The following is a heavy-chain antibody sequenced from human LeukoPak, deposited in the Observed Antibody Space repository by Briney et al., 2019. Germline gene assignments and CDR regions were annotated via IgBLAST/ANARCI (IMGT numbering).Heavy chain of an antibody. D-gene: IGHD2-15*01. CDR3: ARVPPSPFYCSGGSCYAEYFQH. CDR2: INPNSGGT. Sequence: GASVKVSCEASGYTFTGYYMHWVRQAPGQGLEWMGRINPNSGGTNYAQKFQGRVTMTRDTSISTAYMELSRLRSDDTAVYYCARVPPSPFYCSGGSCYAEYFQHWGQGTLVTFSS. V-gene: IGHV1-2*06. J-gene: IGHJ1*01. CDR1: GYTFTGYY.